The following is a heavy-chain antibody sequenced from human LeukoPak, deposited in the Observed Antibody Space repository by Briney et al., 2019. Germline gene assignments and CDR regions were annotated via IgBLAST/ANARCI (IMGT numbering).Heavy chain of an antibody. CDR2: ISGSGGST. D-gene: IGHD3-3*01. J-gene: IGHJ6*02. CDR3: AKDLRSGYSTRRYGMDV. CDR1: GFTFSSYA. V-gene: IGHV3-23*01. Sequence: GGSLRLSCAASGFTFSSYAMSWVRQAPGKGLEWVSAISGSGGSTYYADSVKGRFTISRDNSKNTLYLQMNSLRAEDTAVYYCAKDLRSGYSTRRYGMDVWGQGTTVTVSS.